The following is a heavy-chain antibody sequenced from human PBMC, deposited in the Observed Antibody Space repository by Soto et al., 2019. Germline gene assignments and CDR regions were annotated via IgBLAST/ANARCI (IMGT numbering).Heavy chain of an antibody. D-gene: IGHD6-13*01. Sequence: SETLSLTCAVYGGSFSGYYWTWIRQPPGTGLEWIGEINHSGSTNYNPSLKSRVTISVDTSKDQFSLKLSSVTAPHTAVYYCARAPAPLYTSSWYYFDYWAQGTLLPVS. V-gene: IGHV4-34*01. J-gene: IGHJ4*02. CDR2: INHSGST. CDR3: ARAPAPLYTSSWYYFDY. CDR1: GGSFSGYY.